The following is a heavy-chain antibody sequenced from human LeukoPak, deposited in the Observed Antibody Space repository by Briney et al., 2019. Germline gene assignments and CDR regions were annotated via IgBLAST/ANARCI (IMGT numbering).Heavy chain of an antibody. CDR3: VTDGDKWNDFEY. Sequence: PGGSLRLSCAATGLSIRNFWMHWVRPAPGKGLEWVAIIDKDGNEIKYVDSVKGRFTLSRDNAKNSVYLQMNSLTTEDTALYYCVTDGDKWNDFEYWGQGTLVTVSS. J-gene: IGHJ4*02. CDR1: GLSIRNFW. V-gene: IGHV3-7*01. D-gene: IGHD1-1*01. CDR2: IDKDGNEI.